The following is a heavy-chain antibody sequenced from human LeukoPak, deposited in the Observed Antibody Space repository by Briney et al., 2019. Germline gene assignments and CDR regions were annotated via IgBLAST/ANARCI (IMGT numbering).Heavy chain of an antibody. D-gene: IGHD1-1*01. Sequence: PGGSLRLSCAASGNYWMHWVRQAPGKGLEWVAVISYDGSNKYYADSVKGRFTISRDNSKNTLYLQMNSLRAEDTAVYYCASRNVGGTQFDPWGQGTLVTASS. CDR1: GNYW. CDR3: ASRNVGGTQFDP. V-gene: IGHV3-30*03. CDR2: ISYDGSNK. J-gene: IGHJ5*02.